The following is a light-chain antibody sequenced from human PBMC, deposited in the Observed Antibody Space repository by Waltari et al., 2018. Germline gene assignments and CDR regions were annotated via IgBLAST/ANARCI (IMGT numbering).Light chain of an antibody. CDR2: EGN. CDR3: CSYAGSSTXV. J-gene: IGLJ3*02. V-gene: IGLV2-23*01. Sequence: QSALTQPASVSGSPGQSITISCTGTSSDVXSYNQVSWYQQHPGKAPKLIIYEGNKWPSGVSNRFSGSKSGNTASLTISGLQAEDEADYYCCSYAGSSTXVFGGGTKLTVL. CDR1: SSDVXSYNQ.